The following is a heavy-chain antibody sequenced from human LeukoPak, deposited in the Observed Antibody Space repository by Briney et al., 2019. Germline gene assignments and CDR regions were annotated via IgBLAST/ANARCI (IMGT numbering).Heavy chain of an antibody. Sequence: SETLSLTCAVYGGSFSGYYWSWIRQPPGKGLEWIGEINHSGSTNYNPSLKSRVTISVDTSKNQFSLKLSSVTAADTAVYYCARGGARIYDFWSGYHDDFDYWGQGTPVTVSS. V-gene: IGHV4-34*01. CDR3: ARGGARIYDFWSGYHDDFDY. D-gene: IGHD3-3*01. CDR2: INHSGST. J-gene: IGHJ4*02. CDR1: GGSFSGYY.